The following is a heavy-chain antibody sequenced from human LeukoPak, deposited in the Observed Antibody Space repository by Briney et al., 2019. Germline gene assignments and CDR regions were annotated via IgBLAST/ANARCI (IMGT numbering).Heavy chain of an antibody. J-gene: IGHJ4*02. CDR3: ATYDAATGLDY. Sequence: GESLKISCKGSGYSFTNYWIAWVRQVPGKGLDWMGIIYPGDSDTRYSPSFQGQVTISADKSISTAYLQWSSLRASDTAMYYCATYDAATGLDYWGQGTLVTVSS. CDR2: IYPGDSDT. V-gene: IGHV5-51*01. D-gene: IGHD6-13*01. CDR1: GYSFTNYW.